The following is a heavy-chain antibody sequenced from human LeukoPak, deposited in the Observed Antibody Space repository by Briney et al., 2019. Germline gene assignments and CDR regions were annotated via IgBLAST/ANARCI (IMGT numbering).Heavy chain of an antibody. CDR3: ASPLGANYYGSGSYYTLDY. D-gene: IGHD3-10*01. Sequence: SVKVSCKASGGTFSSYAISWVRQAPGQGLEWMGGIIPVFGTANYAQKFQGRVTITADESTSTAYMELSSLRSEDTAVYYCASPLGANYYGSGSYYTLDYWGQGTLVTVSS. J-gene: IGHJ4*02. V-gene: IGHV1-69*13. CDR1: GGTFSSYA. CDR2: IIPVFGTA.